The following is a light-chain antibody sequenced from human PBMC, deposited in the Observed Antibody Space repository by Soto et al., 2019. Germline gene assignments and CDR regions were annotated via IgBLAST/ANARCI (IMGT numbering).Light chain of an antibody. Sequence: QSALTQPASVSGSPGQSITISCTGTSSDVGDHNSVSWYQQQPGKAPKLMIYAASNRPSGVSNRFSGSKSGNTASLTISGLQAEDEADYYCGSYTTSITVIFGGGTKLTVL. CDR3: GSYTTSITVI. CDR1: SSDVGDHNS. CDR2: AAS. J-gene: IGLJ2*01. V-gene: IGLV2-14*03.